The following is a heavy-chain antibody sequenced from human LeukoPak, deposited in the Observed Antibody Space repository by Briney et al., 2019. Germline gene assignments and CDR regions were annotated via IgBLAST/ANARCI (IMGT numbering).Heavy chain of an antibody. D-gene: IGHD3-9*01. V-gene: IGHV4-39*01. CDR2: IYYSGST. J-gene: IGHJ4*02. Sequence: SETLSLICTVSGGPISSSSYYWGRIRQPPGKGLEWIGRIYYSGSTYYNPSLKSRVTISVDTSKNQFSLKLSSVPAADTAVYYCARLLTGYYTPFDYWGQGTLVTVSS. CDR3: ARLLTGYYTPFDY. CDR1: GGPISSSSYY.